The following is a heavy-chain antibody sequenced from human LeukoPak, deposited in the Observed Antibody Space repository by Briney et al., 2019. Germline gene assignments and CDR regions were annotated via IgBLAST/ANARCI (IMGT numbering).Heavy chain of an antibody. D-gene: IGHD3-22*01. V-gene: IGHV1-2*02. CDR1: GYTFTGYY. Sequence: ASVKVSCKASGYTFTGYYMHWVRQAPGQGLEWMGWINPNSGGTNYAQKFQGRVPMTRDPSISTAYLELSRLRSDVTDVYYCARDLDYYESSGYYRHNYYYYGMDVWGQGTTGTVSS. CDR3: ARDLDYYESSGYYRHNYYYYGMDV. CDR2: INPNSGGT. J-gene: IGHJ6*02.